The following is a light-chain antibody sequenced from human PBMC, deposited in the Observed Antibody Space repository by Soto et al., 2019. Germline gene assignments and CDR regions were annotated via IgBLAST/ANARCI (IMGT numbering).Light chain of an antibody. V-gene: IGKV3-15*01. CDR2: GAS. CDR1: QSVSRN. Sequence: EIVMTQSPATLSVSPGERATLSCRASQSVSRNLAWYQQKPGQAPRLLIYGASTSATGIPASFSGSGSGTEFTLTISSLQSGDFAVYYCQQYNNWPRTFGQGTKLEIK. J-gene: IGKJ2*02. CDR3: QQYNNWPRT.